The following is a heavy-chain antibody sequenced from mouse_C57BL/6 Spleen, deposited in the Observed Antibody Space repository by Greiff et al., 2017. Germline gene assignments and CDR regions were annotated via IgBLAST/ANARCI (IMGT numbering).Heavy chain of an antibody. D-gene: IGHD2-4*01. CDR3: AKEGDDYDVTY. Sequence: VQLQQSGAELARPGASVKLSCKASGYTFTSYGISWVKQRTGQGLEWIGEIYPRSGNTYYNEKFKGKATLTADKSSSTAYMELRSLTSEDSAVYFCAKEGDDYDVTYWGQGTLVTVSA. CDR1: GYTFTSYG. V-gene: IGHV1-81*01. J-gene: IGHJ3*01. CDR2: IYPRSGNT.